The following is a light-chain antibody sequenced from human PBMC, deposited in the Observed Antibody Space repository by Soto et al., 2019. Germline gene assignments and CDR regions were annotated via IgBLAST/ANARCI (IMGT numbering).Light chain of an antibody. Sequence: QSVLTQPPSVSGAPGQRVTISCTGSSSNIGAGYDVHWYQQIPGTAPKLLIYLNNNRPSGVPDRLSGSKSGTSASLAITGLQAEDEADYYCQAYDSSLSAWVFGGGTMLTVL. V-gene: IGLV1-40*01. CDR2: LNN. J-gene: IGLJ3*02. CDR3: QAYDSSLSAWV. CDR1: SSNIGAGYD.